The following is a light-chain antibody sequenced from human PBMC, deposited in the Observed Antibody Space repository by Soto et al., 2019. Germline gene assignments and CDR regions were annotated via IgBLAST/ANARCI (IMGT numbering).Light chain of an antibody. J-gene: IGKJ3*01. Sequence: EIVMTQSPATLSVSPGERATLSCRASQSVNSNLAWYQHKPGQAPRLLIYGASSRATGIPDRFSGSGSGTDFTLTISRLEPEDFAVYYCQQYGSSPPFTFGPGTKVDIK. CDR1: QSVNSN. CDR2: GAS. V-gene: IGKV3-20*01. CDR3: QQYGSSPPFT.